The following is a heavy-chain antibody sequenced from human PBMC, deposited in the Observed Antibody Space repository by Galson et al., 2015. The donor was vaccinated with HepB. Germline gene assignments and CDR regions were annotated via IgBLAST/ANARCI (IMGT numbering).Heavy chain of an antibody. CDR3: ARTGDSSGDPFDY. D-gene: IGHD3-22*01. V-gene: IGHV3-48*03. CDR2: ISSSGSTI. J-gene: IGHJ4*02. CDR1: GFTFSSYA. Sequence: SLRLSCAASGFTFSSYAMNWVRQAPGKGLEWVSYISSSGSTIYYADSVKGRFTIPRDNAKNSLYLQMNSLRAEDTAVYYCARTGDSSGDPFDYWGQGTLVTVSS.